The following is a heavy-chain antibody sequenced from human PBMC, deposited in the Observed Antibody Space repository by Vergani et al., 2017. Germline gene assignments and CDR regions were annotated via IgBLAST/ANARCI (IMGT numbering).Heavy chain of an antibody. Sequence: QVQLVQSGAEVKKPGSSVKVSCKASGGTFSSYAISWVRQAPGQGLEWMGRIIPIFGTANYAQKFQGRVTITADESTSTAYMELSSLRSEDTALYYCAGGVVGGYAYYSYYGMDVWGQGSTVTVSS. CDR1: GGTFSSYA. CDR2: IIPIFGTA. D-gene: IGHD1-26*01. J-gene: IGHJ6*02. CDR3: AGGVVGGYAYYSYYGMDV. V-gene: IGHV1-69*13.